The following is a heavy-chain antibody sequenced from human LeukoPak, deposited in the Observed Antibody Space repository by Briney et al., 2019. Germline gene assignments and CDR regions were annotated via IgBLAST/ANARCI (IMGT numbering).Heavy chain of an antibody. CDR1: GYTFTGYY. D-gene: IGHD6-13*01. CDR2: INPNSGGT. Sequence: ASVKVSCKASGYTFTGYYMHWVRQAPGQGLEWMGWINPNSGGTNYAQKFQGRVTMTRDTSISTAYMELSRLRSDDTAVYYCARLAAGTRIVLDPWGQGTLVTVSS. CDR3: ARLAAGTRIVLDP. V-gene: IGHV1-2*02. J-gene: IGHJ5*02.